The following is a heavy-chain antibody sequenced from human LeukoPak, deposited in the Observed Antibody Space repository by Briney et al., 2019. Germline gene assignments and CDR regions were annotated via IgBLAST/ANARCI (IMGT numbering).Heavy chain of an antibody. D-gene: IGHD6-19*01. Sequence: GGSLRLSCAASGFTFSSYSMNWVRQAPGKGLEWVSSISSSSSYIYYADSVKGRFIISRDNSKNTLYLQMNSLRVEDTAVYYCTRGHSSGWYYFDYWGHGTLVTVSS. CDR1: GFTFSSYS. V-gene: IGHV3-21*04. CDR2: ISSSSSYI. CDR3: TRGHSSGWYYFDY. J-gene: IGHJ4*01.